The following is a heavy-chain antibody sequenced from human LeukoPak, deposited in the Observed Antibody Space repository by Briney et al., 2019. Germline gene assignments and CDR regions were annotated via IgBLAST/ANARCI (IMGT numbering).Heavy chain of an antibody. D-gene: IGHD6-13*01. CDR2: ISSSGRTI. CDR1: GFTFSSYE. Sequence: GGSLILSCAASGFTFSSYEMNWVRQAPGKGLEWVSYISSSGRTIYYADSVKGRFTISRDNAKNSLYLQMNSLRAEDTAVYYCARGFIAGYGMDVWGQGTTVTVSS. V-gene: IGHV3-48*03. CDR3: ARGFIAGYGMDV. J-gene: IGHJ6*02.